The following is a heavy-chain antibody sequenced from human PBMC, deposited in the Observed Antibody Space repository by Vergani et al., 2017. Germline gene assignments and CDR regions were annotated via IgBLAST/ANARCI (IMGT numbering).Heavy chain of an antibody. CDR3: ARARCIETCYMSNWLDS. J-gene: IGHJ5*01. CDR1: GFTFSSYA. V-gene: IGHV3-30-3*01. D-gene: IGHD3-9*01. Sequence: QVQLVESGGGVVQPGRSLRLSCAASGFTFSSYAMHWVRQAPGKGLEWVAVISYDGSNKYYADSVKGRFTISRDNSKNTLYLQMNSLRVEDTGVYYCARARCIETCYMSNWLDSWGQGTLVTVSS. CDR2: ISYDGSNK.